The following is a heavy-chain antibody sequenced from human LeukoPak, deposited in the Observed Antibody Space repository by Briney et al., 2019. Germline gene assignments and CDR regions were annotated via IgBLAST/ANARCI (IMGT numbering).Heavy chain of an antibody. D-gene: IGHD3-10*01. Sequence: SETLSLTCTVSGGSISSYYWSWIRQPPGKGLEWIGYIYYSGSTNYNPSLKSRVTMSVDTSKNQFSLKLSSVTAADTAVYYCARDDVVRGVIANWGQGTLVTVSS. CDR2: IYYSGST. J-gene: IGHJ4*02. CDR1: GGSISSYY. CDR3: ARDDVVRGVIAN. V-gene: IGHV4-59*01.